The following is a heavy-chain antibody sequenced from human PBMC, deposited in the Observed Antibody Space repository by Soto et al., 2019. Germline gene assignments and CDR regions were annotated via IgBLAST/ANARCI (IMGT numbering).Heavy chain of an antibody. V-gene: IGHV3-11*01. Sequence: GGSLRLSCAVSGFTFSDFYMNWIRQAPGKGLEWVSYISTSGGTTYYADSVKGRFTISRGNAKNSLFLQMDSLRAEDSAVYYCARDYSGRNPFDYWGQGALVTVSS. J-gene: IGHJ4*02. CDR3: ARDYSGRNPFDY. CDR1: GFTFSDFY. CDR2: ISTSGGTT. D-gene: IGHD1-26*01.